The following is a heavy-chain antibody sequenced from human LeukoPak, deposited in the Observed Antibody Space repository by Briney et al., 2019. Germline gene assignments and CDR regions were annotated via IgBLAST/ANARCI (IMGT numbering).Heavy chain of an antibody. CDR2: IIPIFGTA. Sequence: ASVKVSCKASGGTFSSYAISWVRQAPGQGLEWMGGIIPIFGTANYAQKFQGRVTITADESTSTAYMELSSLRSEDTAVYYCARVPADPDYADAFDIWGQGTMVTVSS. CDR3: ARVPADPDYADAFDI. V-gene: IGHV1-69*01. D-gene: IGHD4-17*01. J-gene: IGHJ3*02. CDR1: GGTFSSYA.